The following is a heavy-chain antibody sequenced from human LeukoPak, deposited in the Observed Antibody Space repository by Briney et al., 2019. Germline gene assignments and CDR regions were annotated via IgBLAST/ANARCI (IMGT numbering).Heavy chain of an antibody. Sequence: GGSLRLSCAASGFTFSSYWMHWVRQAPGKGLVWVSRINSDGSSTSYADSVKGRFTISRDNAKNTLYLQMNSLRAEGTAVYYCARLESWYDAFDIWGQGTMVTVSS. J-gene: IGHJ3*02. CDR3: ARLESWYDAFDI. V-gene: IGHV3-74*01. CDR2: INSDGSST. CDR1: GFTFSSYW. D-gene: IGHD6-13*01.